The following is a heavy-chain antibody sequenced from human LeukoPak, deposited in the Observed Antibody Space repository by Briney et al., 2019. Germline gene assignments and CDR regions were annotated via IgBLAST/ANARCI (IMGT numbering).Heavy chain of an antibody. V-gene: IGHV3-21*01. CDR1: GFTFSSYS. J-gene: IGHJ4*02. Sequence: GRSLRLSCAASGFTFSSYSTNWVRHAPEEGLEWVSSISSISRYTYYTDSVKGRFTISRDNAKNSLYRQMNSLRGEDTAVYYCARSEDTAMVFSYWGQGTLVTVSS. CDR2: ISSISRYT. CDR3: ARSEDTAMVFSY. D-gene: IGHD5-18*01.